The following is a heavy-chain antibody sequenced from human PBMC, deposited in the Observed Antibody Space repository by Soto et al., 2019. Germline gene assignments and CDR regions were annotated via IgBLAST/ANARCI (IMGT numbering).Heavy chain of an antibody. CDR2: IYYSGST. CDR1: GGSISSGGYY. V-gene: IGHV4-31*03. D-gene: IGHD3-10*01. Sequence: QVQLQESGPGLVKPSQTLSLTCTVSGGSISSGGYYWSWIRQHPGKGLEWIGYIYYSGSTYYNPSLKSRVTISVDTSNHQFPLKLSSVTAAGTAVYYCARGVTMVRGVIHTPYFDYWGQGTLVTVSS. J-gene: IGHJ4*02. CDR3: ARGVTMVRGVIHTPYFDY.